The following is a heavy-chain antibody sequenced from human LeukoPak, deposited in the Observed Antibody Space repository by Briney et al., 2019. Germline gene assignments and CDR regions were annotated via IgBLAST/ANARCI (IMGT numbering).Heavy chain of an antibody. CDR3: ANTDCRVVVPAAIGYCYDSSGYYHDAFDI. Sequence: PGGSLRLSCAASGFTFSSYAMSWVRQAPGKGLEWVSAISGSGGSTYYADSVKGRVTISRDNSKNTLYLQMNSLRAEDTAVYYCANTDCRVVVPAAIGYCYDSSGYYHDAFDIWGQGTMVTVSS. J-gene: IGHJ3*02. CDR1: GFTFSSYA. D-gene: IGHD3-22*01. V-gene: IGHV3-23*01. CDR2: ISGSGGST.